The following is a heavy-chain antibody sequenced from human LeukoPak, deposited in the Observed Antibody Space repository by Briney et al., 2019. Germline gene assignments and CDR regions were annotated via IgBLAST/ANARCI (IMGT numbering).Heavy chain of an antibody. CDR3: ARDNGRYYYGSGSYLY. CDR2: IKQDGSEK. J-gene: IGHJ4*02. Sequence: GGSLRLSCAASGFTFSSYWMSWVRQAPGKGLEWVANIKQDGSEKYYVDSVKGRFTISRDNAENSLYLQMNSLRAEDTAVYYCARDNGRYYYGSGSYLYWGQGTLVTVSS. CDR1: GFTFSSYW. D-gene: IGHD3-10*01. V-gene: IGHV3-7*01.